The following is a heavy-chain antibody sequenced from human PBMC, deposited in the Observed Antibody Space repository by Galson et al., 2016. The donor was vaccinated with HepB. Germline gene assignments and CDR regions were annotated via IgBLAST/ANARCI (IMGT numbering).Heavy chain of an antibody. V-gene: IGHV3-66*01. CDR3: AKYLAPGLHAFDI. D-gene: IGHD2-21*02. Sequence: SLRLSCAASGFTVSSNYMSWVRQAPGKGLEWVSGIYSGGSTYYADSVKGRFTISRDDSNNQLYLQMDSLGAEDTALYFCAKYLAPGLHAFDIWGQGTTVTVSS. J-gene: IGHJ3*02. CDR1: GFTVSSNY. CDR2: IYSGGST.